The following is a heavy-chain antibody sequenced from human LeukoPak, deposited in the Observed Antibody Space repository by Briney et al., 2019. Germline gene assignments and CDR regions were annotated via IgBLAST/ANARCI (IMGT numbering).Heavy chain of an antibody. CDR3: ASGVHYSRGWKDI. V-gene: IGHV3-48*03. CDR2: ISGSGNTI. D-gene: IGHD6-19*01. Sequence: KPGGSLRLSCAASGFTFSSNEMNWVRQAPGKGLEWLSYISGSGNTIYYADSVKGRFTISRDNAKNSLFLQMNSLRAEDTAVYYCASGVHYSRGWKDIWGQGTMVTVSS. J-gene: IGHJ3*02. CDR1: GFTFSSNE.